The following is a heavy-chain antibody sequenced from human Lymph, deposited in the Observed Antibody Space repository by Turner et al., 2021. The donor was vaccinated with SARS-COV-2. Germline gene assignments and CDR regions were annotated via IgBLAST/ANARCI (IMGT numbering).Heavy chain of an antibody. CDR3: AKMGGVYCSGGNCYSGRLDY. CDR1: GFTFRTYG. V-gene: IGHV3-30*18. CDR2: ISYDGSNK. D-gene: IGHD2-15*01. J-gene: IGHJ4*02. Sequence: QVQLVESGGGVVQTGRSLRLSCAASGFTFRTYGMHWVRQAPGKGLEWVAVISYDGSNKYYADSVKGRFTSSRDNSKNTLYLQMNSLRAEDTAVYYCAKMGGVYCSGGNCYSGRLDYWGQGTLVTVSS.